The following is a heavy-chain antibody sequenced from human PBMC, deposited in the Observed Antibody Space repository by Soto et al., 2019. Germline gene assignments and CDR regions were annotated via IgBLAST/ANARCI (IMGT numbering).Heavy chain of an antibody. J-gene: IGHJ4*01. CDR2: ISGSDGKT. V-gene: IGHV3-23*01. CDR1: GFSFGSYA. CDR3: ARRSYLDN. Sequence: GGSLRLSCAASGFSFGSYALSWVRQAPGKGLEWVSTISGSDGKTFYADSVKGRFSISRDTSQNTLHLQRNSLRADDTAIYYCARRSYLDNWGQGTRVTVSS.